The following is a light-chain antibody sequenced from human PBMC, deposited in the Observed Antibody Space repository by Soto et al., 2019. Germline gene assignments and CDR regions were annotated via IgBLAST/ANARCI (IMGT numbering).Light chain of an antibody. CDR2: DVS. CDR3: SSYTSSSTLV. Sequence: QSALTQPASVSGSPGQSITISCTGTSSDVGGYNYVSWYQQHPGKDPKLMIYDVSNRPSGVSNRFSGSKSGNTASLTISGLQAEEEDDYYCSSYTSSSTLVFGTGTKLTVL. V-gene: IGLV2-14*01. J-gene: IGLJ1*01. CDR1: SSDVGGYNY.